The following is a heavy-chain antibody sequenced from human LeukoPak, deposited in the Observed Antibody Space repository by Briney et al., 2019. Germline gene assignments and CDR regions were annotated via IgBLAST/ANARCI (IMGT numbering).Heavy chain of an antibody. CDR1: GGSISSSNW. V-gene: IGHV4-4*02. Sequence: SETLSLTCAVSGGSISSSNWWSWVRQPPGKGLEWIGEIYHSGSTNYNPSLKSRVTISADKSKNQFSLKLTSVTAADTAVYYCARATYDSSGYYCDSWGQGTLVTVSS. CDR2: IYHSGST. D-gene: IGHD3-22*01. CDR3: ARATYDSSGYYCDS. J-gene: IGHJ4*02.